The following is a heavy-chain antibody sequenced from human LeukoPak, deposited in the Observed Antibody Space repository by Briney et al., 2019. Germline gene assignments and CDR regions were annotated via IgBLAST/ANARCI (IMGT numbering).Heavy chain of an antibody. J-gene: IGHJ4*02. Sequence: GGSLRLSCAASGFTFNCAMSWVRQAPGKGLEWGSSISGSGGNTYYADSVKGRFTISRDNSKNTLYLQMNSLRAEDTAVYYCAKGQSGTYPRVHFDYWGQGTLVTVSS. CDR3: AKGQSGTYPRVHFDY. CDR2: ISGSGGNT. V-gene: IGHV3-23*01. CDR1: GFTFNCA. D-gene: IGHD1-26*01.